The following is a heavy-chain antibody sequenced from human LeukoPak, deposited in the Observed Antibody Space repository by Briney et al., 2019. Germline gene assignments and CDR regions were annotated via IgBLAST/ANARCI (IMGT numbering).Heavy chain of an antibody. Sequence: SETLSLTCTVSGGSISSYYWSWIRQPAGKGLEWIGRIYTSGSTNYNPSLKSRVTMSVDTSKNQFSLKLRFVTAADTAVYYCVRDRSGSSQRRAFDIWGQGTMVTVSS. CDR3: VRDRSGSSQRRAFDI. CDR2: IYTSGST. D-gene: IGHD1-26*01. CDR1: GGSISSYY. V-gene: IGHV4-4*07. J-gene: IGHJ3*02.